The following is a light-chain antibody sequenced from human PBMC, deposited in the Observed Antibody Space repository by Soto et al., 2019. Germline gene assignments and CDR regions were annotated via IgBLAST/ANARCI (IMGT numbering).Light chain of an antibody. CDR1: QSLLYSDGNTY. V-gene: IGKV2-30*01. Sequence: DVVLTQSPLSLPVTLGQPASISCRSSQSLLYSDGNTYLNWFQQRPGQSPRRLIYKVSKRDSGVTDRFSGSGSGTDFTLRISRVEADDVGVYYCMQGTHWPLTFGGGTKVEIK. CDR3: MQGTHWPLT. CDR2: KVS. J-gene: IGKJ4*01.